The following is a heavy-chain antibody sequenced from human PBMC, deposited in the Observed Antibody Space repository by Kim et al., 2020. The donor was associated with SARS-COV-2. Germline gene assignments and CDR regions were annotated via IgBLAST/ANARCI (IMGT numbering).Heavy chain of an antibody. CDR1: GGSFSGYY. CDR3: ARDRLRHLWFGELIAGRYFDL. CDR2: INHSGST. J-gene: IGHJ2*01. D-gene: IGHD3-10*01. V-gene: IGHV4-34*01. Sequence: SETLSLTCAVYGGSFSGYYWSWIRQPPGKGLEWIGEINHSGSTNYNPSLKSRVTISVDTSKNQFSLKLSSVTAADTAVYYCARDRLRHLWFGELIAGRYFDLWGRGTLVTVSS.